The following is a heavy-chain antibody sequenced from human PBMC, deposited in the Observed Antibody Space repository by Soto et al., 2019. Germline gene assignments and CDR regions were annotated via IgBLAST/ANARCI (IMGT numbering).Heavy chain of an antibody. D-gene: IGHD5-12*01. CDR3: ARDSEGDIVATGEAHWFDP. V-gene: IGHV3-11*01. J-gene: IGHJ5*02. CDR1: GFTFSDYY. CDR2: ISSSGSTI. Sequence: PGGSLRLSCAASGFTFSDYYMSWIRQAPGKGLEWVSYISSSGSTIYYADSVKGRFTISRDNAKNSLYLQMNSPRAEDTAVYYCARDSEGDIVATGEAHWFDPWGQGTLVTVSS.